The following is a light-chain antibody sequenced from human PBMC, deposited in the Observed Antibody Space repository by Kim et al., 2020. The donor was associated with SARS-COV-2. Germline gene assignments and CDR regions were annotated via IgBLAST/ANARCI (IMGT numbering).Light chain of an antibody. V-gene: IGKV3-15*01. CDR1: QKVGSS. CDR3: QRYKNCTSGLT. CDR2: GEC. J-gene: IGKJ4*01. Sequence: PAGRAAHPAWTSQKVGSSFAWYRQKPNPAPGPLIHGECATGTGIPTRVSGSGCGTEFALTLSSLRSEDYEVYYYQRYKNCTSGLTFGGGTKVDIK.